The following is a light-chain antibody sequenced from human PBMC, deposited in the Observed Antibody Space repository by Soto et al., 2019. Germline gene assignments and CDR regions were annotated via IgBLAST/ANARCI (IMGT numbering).Light chain of an antibody. V-gene: IGKV3-15*01. CDR2: FAS. CDR1: QTVSNN. J-gene: IGKJ4*01. CDR3: QQYNKWPLT. Sequence: EIVMTQSPATLSVSPGEKATLSCRASQTVSNNLAWYQQKPGQATRLLIYFASTRATGIPARFSGSGSGTEFTLTISSLQTEDFAVYYCQQYNKWPLTFGGGTKVETK.